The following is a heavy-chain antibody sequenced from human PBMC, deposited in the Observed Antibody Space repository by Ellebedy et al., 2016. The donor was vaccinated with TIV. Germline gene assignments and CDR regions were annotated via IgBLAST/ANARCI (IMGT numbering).Heavy chain of an antibody. J-gene: IGHJ4*02. CDR3: AALPTY. CDR1: GFTLTNSA. CDR2: IAVCGDKT. Sequence: AASVKVSCKASGFTLTNSAIQWVRQARGHRPEWIGWIAVCGDKTHYAQKFQPRVTITRDMSTSTAYTELSSLRPDDTARYYCAALPTYWGQGTLVTVSS. V-gene: IGHV1-58*02.